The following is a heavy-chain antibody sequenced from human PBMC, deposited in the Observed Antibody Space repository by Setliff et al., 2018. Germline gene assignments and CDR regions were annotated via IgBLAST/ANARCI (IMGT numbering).Heavy chain of an antibody. CDR1: GGSMSADYY. Sequence: KASETLSLTCTVSGGSMSADYYWSWIRQPAGKGLEWIGHIDPSGNTNYHPSLKSRVTISGDTSKNQFSLKLTSVTAADTAVYYCARARYSSGWYGGGGAFYYMDAWGKGTTVTVSS. D-gene: IGHD6-19*01. V-gene: IGHV4-61*09. CDR2: IDPSGNT. CDR3: ARARYSSGWYGGGGAFYYMDA. J-gene: IGHJ6*03.